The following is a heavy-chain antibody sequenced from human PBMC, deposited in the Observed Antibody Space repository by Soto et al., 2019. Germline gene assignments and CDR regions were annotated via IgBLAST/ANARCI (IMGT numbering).Heavy chain of an antibody. J-gene: IGHJ4*02. V-gene: IGHV4-39*01. Sequence: QLQLPESGPGLVKPSETLSLTCTVSGGSISSSSYYWGWIRQPPGKGLEWIGSIYYSGNTYYNPSLKSRVTLSVDTSKDQFSLKLSSVTAADTAVYYCARRRRGYSYADYWGQGTLVTVSS. CDR3: ARRRRGYSYADY. CDR1: GGSISSSSYY. D-gene: IGHD5-18*01. CDR2: IYYSGNT.